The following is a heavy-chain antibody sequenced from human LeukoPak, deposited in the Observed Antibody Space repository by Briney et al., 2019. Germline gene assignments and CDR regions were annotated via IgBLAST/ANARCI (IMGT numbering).Heavy chain of an antibody. CDR3: AKSITMIVVVTGDAFDI. Sequence: SQTLSLTCTVSGGSISSGGYYWSWIRQHPGKGLEWIGYIYYSGSTYYNPSLKSRVTISVDTSKNQFSLKLSSVTAADTAVYYCAKSITMIVVVTGDAFDIWGQGTMVTVSS. J-gene: IGHJ3*02. CDR1: GGSISSGGYY. D-gene: IGHD3-22*01. CDR2: IYYSGST. V-gene: IGHV4-31*03.